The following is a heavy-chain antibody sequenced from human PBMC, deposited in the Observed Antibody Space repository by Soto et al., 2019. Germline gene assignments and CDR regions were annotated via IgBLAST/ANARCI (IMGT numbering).Heavy chain of an antibody. CDR3: ARDRLRFFTTNAHYYYGMDV. D-gene: IGHD3-3*01. J-gene: IGHJ6*02. CDR2: INPSGGST. V-gene: IGHV1-46*01. Sequence: GASVKVSCKASGYTFTSYYMHWVRQAPGQGLEWMGIINPSGGSTSYAQKFQGRVTMTRDTSTNTVYMELSSLRSEDTAVYYCARDRLRFFTTNAHYYYGMDVWGQGTTVTVSS. CDR1: GYTFTSYY.